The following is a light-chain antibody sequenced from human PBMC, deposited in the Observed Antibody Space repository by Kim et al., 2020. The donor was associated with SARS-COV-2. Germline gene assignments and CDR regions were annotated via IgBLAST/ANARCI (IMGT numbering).Light chain of an antibody. J-gene: IGLJ2*01. Sequence: GPPGQRVTISCSGSSSNIGSNTVNWYQQLPGTAPKLLIYRNNQRPSGVPDRFSGSKSGTSASLAISGLQSEDEADYYCAAWDDSLVFGGGTQLTVL. CDR3: AAWDDSLV. V-gene: IGLV1-44*01. CDR1: SSNIGSNT. CDR2: RNN.